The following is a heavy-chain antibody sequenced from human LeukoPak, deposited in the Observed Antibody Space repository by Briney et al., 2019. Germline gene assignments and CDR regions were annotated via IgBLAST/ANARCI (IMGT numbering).Heavy chain of an antibody. D-gene: IGHD1-1*01. J-gene: IGHJ4*02. V-gene: IGHV1-69*13. CDR3: ASRDNWNDPFDY. CDR1: GGTFSSYA. Sequence: SAKVSCKASGGTFSSYAISWVRQAPGQGLEWMGGIIPIFGTANYAQKFQGRVTITADESTSTAYMELSSLRSEDTAVYYCASRDNWNDPFDYWGQGTLVTVSS. CDR2: IIPIFGTA.